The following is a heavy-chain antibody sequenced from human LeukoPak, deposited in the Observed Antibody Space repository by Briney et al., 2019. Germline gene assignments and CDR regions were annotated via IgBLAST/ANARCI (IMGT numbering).Heavy chain of an antibody. J-gene: IGHJ4*02. CDR3: ARDRGILTDY. D-gene: IGHD3-10*01. V-gene: IGHV3-21*01. CDR2: ISSSSSYI. CDR1: GFTFSSYS. Sequence: GGSLRLSCAASGFTFSSYSMNWVRQAPGKWLEWVSSISSSSSYIYYADSVKGRFTISRDNAKNSLYLQMNSLRAEDTAVYYCARDRGILTDYWGQGTLVTVSS.